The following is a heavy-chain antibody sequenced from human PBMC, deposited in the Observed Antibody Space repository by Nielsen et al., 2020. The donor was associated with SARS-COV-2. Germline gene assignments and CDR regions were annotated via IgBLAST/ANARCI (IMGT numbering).Heavy chain of an antibody. D-gene: IGHD1-26*01. Sequence: ASVKVSCKASGYTFTSYGISWVRQAPGRGLEWMGWISAYNGNTNYAQKLQGRVTMTTDTSTSTAYMELRSLRSDDTAVYYCARDMFFLGATNSLRDWFDPWGQGTLVTVSS. CDR3: ARDMFFLGATNSLRDWFDP. V-gene: IGHV1-18*01. CDR1: GYTFTSYG. J-gene: IGHJ5*02. CDR2: ISAYNGNT.